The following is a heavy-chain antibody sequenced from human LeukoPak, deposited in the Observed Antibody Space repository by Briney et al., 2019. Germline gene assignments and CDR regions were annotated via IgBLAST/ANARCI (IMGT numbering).Heavy chain of an antibody. D-gene: IGHD2-2*01. CDR2: IYPGDSDT. V-gene: IGHV5-51*01. Sequence: ESLKISCKGTGYSVTISWIAWVRPMLGKGLEWMGIIYPGDSDTRYSPSFQGQVTISADKSISTAYLQWGSLKASDTAMYYCARQGGYCMCTSFHADSFCDLWGRGTLVTVSS. CDR1: GYSVTISW. CDR3: ARQGGYCMCTSFHADSFCDL. J-gene: IGHJ2*01.